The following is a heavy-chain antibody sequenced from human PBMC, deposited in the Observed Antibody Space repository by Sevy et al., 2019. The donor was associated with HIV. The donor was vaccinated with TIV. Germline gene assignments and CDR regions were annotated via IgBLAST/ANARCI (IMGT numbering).Heavy chain of an antibody. V-gene: IGHV3-33*01. J-gene: IGHJ6*02. D-gene: IGHD3-10*01. Sequence: GRSLRLSCAASGFTFNTYAMHWVRQPPGKGLEWVAVIWNDGSEKYYADSVEGRFTISRDNSKNMLYLQMNSLRAEDTAVFFCARDPLYHYGSGTFYRFYYGMDVWGQGTTVTVSS. CDR1: GFTFNTYA. CDR3: ARDPLYHYGSGTFYRFYYGMDV. CDR2: IWNDGSEK.